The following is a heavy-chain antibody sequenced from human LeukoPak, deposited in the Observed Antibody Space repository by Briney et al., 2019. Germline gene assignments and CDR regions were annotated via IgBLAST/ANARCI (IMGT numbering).Heavy chain of an antibody. V-gene: IGHV4-39*01. D-gene: IGHD2-21*01. CDR3: ARHSLSNSGHYY. CDR1: GGSISSSSYS. Sequence: PSETLSLTCTVSGGSISSSSYSWTWIRQPPGKGLEWIGSIHYDGNTYYKPSLRSRVTISVDTSNQFSLRLSSATAADTATYYCARHSLSNSGHYYWGQGTLVTVSS. J-gene: IGHJ4*02. CDR2: IHYDGNT.